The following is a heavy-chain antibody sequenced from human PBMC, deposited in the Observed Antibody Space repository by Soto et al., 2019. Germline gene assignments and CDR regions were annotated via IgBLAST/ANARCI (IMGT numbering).Heavy chain of an antibody. CDR1: GYTFTAYG. CDR3: ARRMGRFLQWLFDY. D-gene: IGHD3-3*01. J-gene: IGHJ4*02. Sequence: QVQLVQSGAEVRKPGASVKVSCKSSGYTFTAYGLSWVRQAPGQGLEWMGWIRGNNVDTKYAQRFQGRVTMTTDTSTSTAYMELRSLRSDDTAVYYCARRMGRFLQWLFDYWGQGTLVTVSS. V-gene: IGHV1-18*04. CDR2: IRGNNVDT.